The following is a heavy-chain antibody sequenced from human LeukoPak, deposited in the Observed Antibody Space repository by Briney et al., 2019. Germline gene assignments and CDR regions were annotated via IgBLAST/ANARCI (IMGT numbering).Heavy chain of an antibody. V-gene: IGHV4-59*01. CDR1: GGSISGYS. D-gene: IGHD3-10*01. J-gene: IGHJ5*02. Sequence: PSETLSLTCSVSGGSISGYSWSWVRQPPGKGLEWIAYIYYSGDTYYTASLKGRVSFSVDTSQNQFSLKLKCLTAADTAVYYCVRAPYGSSISNWFDRWGKGILVSVSS. CDR3: VRAPYGSSISNWFDR. CDR2: IYYSGDT.